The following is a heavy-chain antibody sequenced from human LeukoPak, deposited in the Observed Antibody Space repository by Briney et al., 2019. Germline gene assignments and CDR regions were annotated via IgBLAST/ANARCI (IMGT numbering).Heavy chain of an antibody. V-gene: IGHV3-23*01. CDR3: AKREAEESGPIDC. CDR2: ISGRGDYT. D-gene: IGHD5-12*01. J-gene: IGHJ4*02. CDR1: GFTFSKSA. Sequence: GGSLRLSCAASGFTFSKSAMTWVRQAPGTGLEWVSAISGRGDYTYYADSVKGRFTISRDNPRNMLYLQMSSLRAGDTAVYYCAKREAEESGPIDCWGQGTQVTVSP.